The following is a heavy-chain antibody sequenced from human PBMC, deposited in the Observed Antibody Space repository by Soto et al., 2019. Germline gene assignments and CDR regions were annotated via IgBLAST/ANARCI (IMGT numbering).Heavy chain of an antibody. Sequence: QITLKESGPTLVKPSETLTLTCSFSGFSLRTSGVGVAWIRQPPGKALEWLALIYWNDDKRFSPSLRSRLSITKDTSKNQVVLNLTDVDPVDTATYYCAHEVPSTRKGFDPWGQGTLVTVSS. D-gene: IGHD2-15*01. CDR1: GFSLRTSGVG. CDR3: AHEVPSTRKGFDP. CDR2: IYWNDDK. J-gene: IGHJ5*02. V-gene: IGHV2-5*01.